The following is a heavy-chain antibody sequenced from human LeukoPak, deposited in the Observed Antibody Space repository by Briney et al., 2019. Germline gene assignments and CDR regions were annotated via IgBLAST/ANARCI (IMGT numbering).Heavy chain of an antibody. CDR2: VYYTGST. V-gene: IGHV4-59*01. D-gene: IGHD1-26*01. Sequence: SETLSLTCTVSAGSISSYYWSWIRQPPGKGLEWIGFVYYTGSTNYNPSLKSRLTISVDTSKNQFSLKLSSVTAADTAVYYCARSSVGATRSVEYWGQGTLVTVSS. CDR3: ARSSVGATRSVEY. CDR1: AGSISSYY. J-gene: IGHJ4*02.